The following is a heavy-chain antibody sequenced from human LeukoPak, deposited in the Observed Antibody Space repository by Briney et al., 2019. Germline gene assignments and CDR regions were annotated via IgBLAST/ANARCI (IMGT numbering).Heavy chain of an antibody. Sequence: APVKVSCKASGYTFTSYYMHWVRQAPGQGLEWMGIINPSGGSTSYAQKFQGRVTMTRDTSTSTVYMELSSLRSEDTGVYYCARVYGDRRGLLRYWGQGTLVTVSS. J-gene: IGHJ4*02. CDR2: INPSGGST. CDR3: ARVYGDRRGLLRY. V-gene: IGHV1-46*01. D-gene: IGHD4-17*01. CDR1: GYTFTSYY.